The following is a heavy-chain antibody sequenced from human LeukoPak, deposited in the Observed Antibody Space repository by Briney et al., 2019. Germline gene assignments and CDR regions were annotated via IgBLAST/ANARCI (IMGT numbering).Heavy chain of an antibody. CDR3: AKDMEYYYDSSGYYFDY. CDR1: GFTFDDYA. V-gene: IGHV3-43*02. CDR2: ISGDGGST. J-gene: IGHJ4*02. D-gene: IGHD3-22*01. Sequence: PGGSLRLSCAASGFTFDDYAMHWVRQAPGKGLEWVSLISGDGGSTYYADSVKGRFTISRDNSKNSLYLQMSSLRTEDTALYYCAKDMEYYYDSSGYYFDYWGQGTLVTVSS.